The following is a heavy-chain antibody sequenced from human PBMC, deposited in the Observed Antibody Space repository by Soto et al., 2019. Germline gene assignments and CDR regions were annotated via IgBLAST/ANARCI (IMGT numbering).Heavy chain of an antibody. CDR1: GGSVSSGSYY. J-gene: IGHJ4*02. Sequence: SETLSLTSTVSGGSVSSGSYYWSWIRQPPGKGLEWIGYIYYSGSTNYNPSLKSRVTMTTDTSSNTVYMELRSLTSDDTAEYFCARGGLRGGPFLDHWGQGALVTVSS. D-gene: IGHD3-16*01. V-gene: IGHV4-61*01. CDR3: ARGGLRGGPFLDH. CDR2: IYYSGST.